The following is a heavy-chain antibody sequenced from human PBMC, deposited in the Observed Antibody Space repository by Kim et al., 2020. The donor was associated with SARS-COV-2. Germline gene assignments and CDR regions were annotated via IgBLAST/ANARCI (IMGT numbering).Heavy chain of an antibody. V-gene: IGHV4-59*01. CDR1: GGSISSFY. CDR2: IYYSGGT. CDR3: ARVGVGDWYFDL. J-gene: IGHJ2*01. Sequence: SETLSLTCTVSGGSISSFYWSWIRQPPGKGLEWIGYIYYSGGTNYNPSLKSRVTISVDTSKNQFSLKLSSVTAADTAVYYCARVGVGDWYFDLWGRGTLV. D-gene: IGHD3-10*01.